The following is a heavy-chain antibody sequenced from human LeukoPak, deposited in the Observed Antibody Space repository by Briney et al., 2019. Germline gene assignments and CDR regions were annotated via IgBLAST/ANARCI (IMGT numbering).Heavy chain of an antibody. Sequence: SETQSLTCTVSGDSISTYYWSWIRQPPGKGLEWIGYIYYRVTSDYNPSLKSRVTMSVDMSTRQISLKLSSVTAADTAVYYCARAVGGDGSGSLWGPGTLVTVSS. CDR1: GDSISTYY. D-gene: IGHD3-10*01. CDR2: IYYRVTS. J-gene: IGHJ4*02. V-gene: IGHV4-59*01. CDR3: ARAVGGDGSGSL.